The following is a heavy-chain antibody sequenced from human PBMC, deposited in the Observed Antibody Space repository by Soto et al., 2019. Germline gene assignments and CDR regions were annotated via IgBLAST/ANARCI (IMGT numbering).Heavy chain of an antibody. CDR3: AGKNFSSIAARVGGGGYYYYYYGMDV. CDR2: IYYSGST. J-gene: IGHJ6*02. Sequence: ETLSLTCTVSGGSISSSSYYWGWIRQPPGKGLEWIGSIYYSGSTYYNPSLKSRVTISVDTSKNQFSLKLSSVTAADTAVYYCAGKNFSSIAARVGGGGYYYYYYGMDVWGQGTTVTVSS. V-gene: IGHV4-39*01. D-gene: IGHD6-6*01. CDR1: GGSISSSSYY.